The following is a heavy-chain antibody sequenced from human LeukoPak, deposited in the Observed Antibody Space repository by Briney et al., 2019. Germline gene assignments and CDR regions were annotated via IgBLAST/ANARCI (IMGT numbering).Heavy chain of an antibody. D-gene: IGHD6-19*01. CDR1: GFSFSSYD. V-gene: IGHV3-13*01. CDR3: ARAVAGTDEIDS. J-gene: IGHJ4*02. CDR2: IGSGGDT. Sequence: GGPLRLSCAGSGFSFSSYDMLWVRQATGKGLEWVSAIGSGGDTYYAGSVKGRFTISRESAKNSFYLQMNSLSAGDTAVYFCARAVAGTDEIDSWGQGTLVTVSS.